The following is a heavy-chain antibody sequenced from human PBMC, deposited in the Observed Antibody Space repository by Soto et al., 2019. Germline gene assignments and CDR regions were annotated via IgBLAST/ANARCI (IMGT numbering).Heavy chain of an antibody. V-gene: IGHV3-23*01. CDR2: MTGGGGNA. Sequence: EVKLLESGGGLVKGGGSLRLPWAPPGFPFTIYAMGWVGQAPGKGLEWVSSMTGGGGNAYYADSVKGRFTMFRDSSKNTLYLQMRSLRAEDTALYYCARLGFCTSDSCYNYFDSWGQGTLVTVSS. D-gene: IGHD2-15*01. CDR3: ARLGFCTSDSCYNYFDS. J-gene: IGHJ4*02. CDR1: GFPFTIYA.